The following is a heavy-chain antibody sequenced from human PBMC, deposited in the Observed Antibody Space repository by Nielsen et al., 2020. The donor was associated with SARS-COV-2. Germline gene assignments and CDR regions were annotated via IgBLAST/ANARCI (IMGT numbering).Heavy chain of an antibody. CDR3: ARCLWFGELLYFDY. V-gene: IGHV4-31*03. D-gene: IGHD3-10*01. CDR1: GGSISSGGYY. J-gene: IGHJ4*02. Sequence: SETLSLTCTVSGGSISSGGYYWSWIRQHPGKGLEWIGYIYYSGSTYYNPSLKSRVTISVDTSKNQFSLKLSSVTAADTAVYYCARCLWFGELLYFDYWGQGTLVTVPS. CDR2: IYYSGST.